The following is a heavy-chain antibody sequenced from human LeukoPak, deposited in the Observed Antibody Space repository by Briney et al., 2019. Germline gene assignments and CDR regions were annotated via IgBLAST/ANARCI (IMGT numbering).Heavy chain of an antibody. CDR3: ARFHGVPGGWFDP. CDR2: ISGSGGST. CDR1: GFTFSSYA. D-gene: IGHD4-17*01. J-gene: IGHJ5*02. Sequence: GGSLRLSCAASGFTFSSYAMSWVRQAPGKGLEWVSAISGSGGSTYYADSVKGRFIISRDNSKNTLYLEMNSLRAEDTAVYYCARFHGVPGGWFDPWGQGTLVTVSS. V-gene: IGHV3-23*01.